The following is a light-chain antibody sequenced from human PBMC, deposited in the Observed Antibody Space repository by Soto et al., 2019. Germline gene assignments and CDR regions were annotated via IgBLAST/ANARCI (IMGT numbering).Light chain of an antibody. Sequence: IVLTQSPGALSLSPGERATLSCRASQRISSSYLAWYQQKPGQAPRLLIYGASTRATGIPDRFSGSGSGTDFTLTISRLGPEDFAVYYCQQYDTSPWTFGPGTKVEIK. CDR2: GAS. V-gene: IGKV3-20*01. CDR1: QRISSSY. CDR3: QQYDTSPWT. J-gene: IGKJ1*01.